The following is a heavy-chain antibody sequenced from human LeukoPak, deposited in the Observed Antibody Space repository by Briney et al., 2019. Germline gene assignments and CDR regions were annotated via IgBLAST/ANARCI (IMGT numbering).Heavy chain of an antibody. V-gene: IGHV3-33*03. J-gene: IGHJ4*02. CDR3: DGGTGWVSNLG. D-gene: IGHD6-19*01. CDR1: GFTFSSYG. CDR2: IWYDGSNK. Sequence: TGGSLRLSCAASGFTFSSYGMHWVRQAPGKGLEWVAVIWYDGSNKYYADSVKGRFTISRDNAKNSLYLQMNSLRAEDTGVYYCDGGTGWVSNLGGGQGTLVIVSS.